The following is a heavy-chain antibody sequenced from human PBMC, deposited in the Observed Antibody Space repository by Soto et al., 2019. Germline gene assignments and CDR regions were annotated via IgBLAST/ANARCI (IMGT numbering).Heavy chain of an antibody. Sequence: SVKVSCKASGGTFISYTISWVRQAPGQRLEWMGRIIPILGIANYAQKFQGRVTITADKSTSTAYMELSSLRSEDTAVYYCARGREREYSGYDLEYWGQGTLVTVS. V-gene: IGHV1-69*02. J-gene: IGHJ4*02. CDR1: GGTFISYT. CDR3: ARGREREYSGYDLEY. CDR2: IIPILGIA. D-gene: IGHD5-12*01.